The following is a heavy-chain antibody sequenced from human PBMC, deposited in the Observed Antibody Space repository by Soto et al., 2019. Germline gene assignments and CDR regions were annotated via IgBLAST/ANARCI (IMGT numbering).Heavy chain of an antibody. CDR2: ISGSGGST. Sequence: GGSLRLSCAASGFTFSSYAMSWVRQAPGKGLEWVSAISGSGGSTYYADSVKGRFTISRDNSKNTLYLQMNSLRAEDTAVYYCAKDLQDYYDSSGYFDYWGQGTLVTVSS. J-gene: IGHJ4*02. V-gene: IGHV3-23*01. D-gene: IGHD3-22*01. CDR1: GFTFSSYA. CDR3: AKDLQDYYDSSGYFDY.